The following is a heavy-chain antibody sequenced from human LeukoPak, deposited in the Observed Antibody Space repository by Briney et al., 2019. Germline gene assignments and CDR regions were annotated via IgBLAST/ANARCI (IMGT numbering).Heavy chain of an antibody. V-gene: IGHV3-21*01. CDR1: GFSFVSYS. D-gene: IGHD3-10*01. J-gene: IGHJ4*02. CDR3: ARDRVYGSGSSDY. CDR2: ISSSSDYI. Sequence: GGSLRLSCEASGFSFVSYSMNWVRQAPGRGLEWVSSISSSSDYIYYVDSVKGRFTISRDNAKNSLYLQMNSLRAEDTAVYYCARDRVYGSGSSDYWGQGTLVTVSS.